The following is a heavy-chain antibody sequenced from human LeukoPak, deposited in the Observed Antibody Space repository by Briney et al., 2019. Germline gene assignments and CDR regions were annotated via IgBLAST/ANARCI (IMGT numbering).Heavy chain of an antibody. J-gene: IGHJ4*02. CDR1: GFTFYNYW. Sequence: GGSLRLSCAASGFTFYNYWMSWVRQAPGKGLEWVANIKQDGSEKYYVDSVKGRFTISRDNAKNSLYLQMNSLRAEDTAVYYCARVDYGGFDYWGQGTLVTFSS. CDR3: ARVDYGGFDY. V-gene: IGHV3-7*01. CDR2: IKQDGSEK. D-gene: IGHD4-23*01.